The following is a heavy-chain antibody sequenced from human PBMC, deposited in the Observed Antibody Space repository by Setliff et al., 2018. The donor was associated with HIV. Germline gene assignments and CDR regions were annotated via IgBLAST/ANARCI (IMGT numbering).Heavy chain of an antibody. J-gene: IGHJ6*02. CDR3: ARSWGSSSGYYYNGMDV. Sequence: SETLSLTCTVSGGSISSSSYYWGWIRQPPGKGLEWIGSIYYSGSTYYNPSLKSRVTISVDTSKNQFSLKLSSVTAADTAVYYCARSWGSSSGYYYNGMDVWGQGTTVTVSS. V-gene: IGHV4-39*07. CDR2: IYYSGST. CDR1: GGSISSSSYY. D-gene: IGHD6-6*01.